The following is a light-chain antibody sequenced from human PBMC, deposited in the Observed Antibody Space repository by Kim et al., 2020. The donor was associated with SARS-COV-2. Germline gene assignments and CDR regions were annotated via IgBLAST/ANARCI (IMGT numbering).Light chain of an antibody. V-gene: IGLV1-40*01. CDR1: SSNIGAGYD. CDR2: GSS. CDR3: QSYDSSLSGWV. J-gene: IGLJ3*02. Sequence: QRVTISCTGSSSNIGAGYDVHWYQQLPGTAPKLLIFGSSDRPSGVPDRFSGSKSGTSASLAITGLQAEDEADYYCQSYDSSLSGWVFGGGTKLTVL.